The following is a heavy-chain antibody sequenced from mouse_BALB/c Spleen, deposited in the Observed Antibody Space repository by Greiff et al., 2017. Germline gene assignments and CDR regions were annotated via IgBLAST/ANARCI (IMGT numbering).Heavy chain of an antibody. D-gene: IGHD1-3*01. V-gene: IGHV14-3*02. CDR3: AKSHWYFDV. CDR1: GFNIKDTY. CDR2: IDPANGNT. Sequence: VQLKESGAELVKPGASVKLSCTASGFNIKDTYMHWVKQRPEQGLEWIGRIDPANGNTKYDPKFQGKATITADTSSNTAYLQLSSLTSEDTAVYYCAKSHWYFDVWGAGTTVTVSS. J-gene: IGHJ1*01.